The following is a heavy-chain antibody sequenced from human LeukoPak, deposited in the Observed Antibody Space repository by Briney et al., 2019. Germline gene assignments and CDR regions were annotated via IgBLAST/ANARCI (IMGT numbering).Heavy chain of an antibody. CDR1: GGSISSSSYY. V-gene: IGHV4-61*02. J-gene: IGHJ6*02. CDR2: IYTSGST. CDR3: ARAVSAYYYGMDV. Sequence: SETLSLTCTVSGGSISSSSYYWSWIRQPAGKGLEWIGRIYTSGSTNYNPSLKSRVTMSVDTSKNQFSLKLSSVTAADTAVYYCARAVSAYYYGMDVWGQGTTVTVSS.